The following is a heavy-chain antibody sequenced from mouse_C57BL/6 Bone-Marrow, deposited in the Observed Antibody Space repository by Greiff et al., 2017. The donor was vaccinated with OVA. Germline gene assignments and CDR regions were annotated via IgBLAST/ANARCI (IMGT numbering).Heavy chain of an antibody. J-gene: IGHJ4*01. Sequence: VKVVESGPGLVQPSQSLSITCTVSGFSLTSYGVHWVRQSPGKGLEWLGVIWSGGSTDYNAAFISRLSISKDNSKSQVFFKMNSLQADDTAIYYCARRGYGSSLYYAMDYWGQGTSVTVSS. CDR3: ARRGYGSSLYYAMDY. CDR1: GFSLTSYG. V-gene: IGHV2-2*01. CDR2: IWSGGST. D-gene: IGHD1-1*01.